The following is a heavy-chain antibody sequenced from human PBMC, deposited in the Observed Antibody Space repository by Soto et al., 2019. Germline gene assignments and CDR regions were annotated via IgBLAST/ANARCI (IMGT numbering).Heavy chain of an antibody. Sequence: EVQLVESGGVVVQPGGSLRLSCAASGFTFDDYTMHWVRQAPGKGLEWVSLISWDGGSTYYADSVKGRFTISRDNSKNSLYLQMNSLRTEDTALYYCMARGEVQLYGSGSTIDYWGQGTLVTVSS. D-gene: IGHD3-10*01. V-gene: IGHV3-43*01. CDR3: MARGEVQLYGSGSTIDY. CDR1: GFTFDDYT. CDR2: ISWDGGST. J-gene: IGHJ4*02.